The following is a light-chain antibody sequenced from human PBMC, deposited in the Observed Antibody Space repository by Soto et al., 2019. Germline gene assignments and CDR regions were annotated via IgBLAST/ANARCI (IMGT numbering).Light chain of an antibody. CDR3: CSYATSHTWL. J-gene: IGLJ3*02. CDR1: SNDVGSYNL. CDR2: EDN. V-gene: IGLV2-23*01. Sequence: QSALTQPASVSGSPGQSITISCTGTSNDVGSYNLISWYQHHPGKAPKLMIYEDNKRPSGVSNRFSASKSGTTASLTISGLQTEDEADYYCCSYATSHTWLFGGGTQLTVL.